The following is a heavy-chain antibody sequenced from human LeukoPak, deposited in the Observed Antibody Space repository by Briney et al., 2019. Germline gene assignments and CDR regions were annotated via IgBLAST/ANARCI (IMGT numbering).Heavy chain of an antibody. CDR2: ISGSGGST. D-gene: IGHD3-10*01. Sequence: GGSLRLSCAASGFTFSSYAMSWVRQAPGKGLEWVSAISGSGGSTYYADSVKGRFTISRDNSKNTLYLQMNSLRAEDAAVYYCAKMVRKLGNYVGHPVDFDYWGQGTLVTVSS. V-gene: IGHV3-23*01. J-gene: IGHJ4*02. CDR1: GFTFSSYA. CDR3: AKMVRKLGNYVGHPVDFDY.